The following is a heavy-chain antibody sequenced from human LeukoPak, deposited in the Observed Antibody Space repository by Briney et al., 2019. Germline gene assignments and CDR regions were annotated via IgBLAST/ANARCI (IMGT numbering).Heavy chain of an antibody. J-gene: IGHJ6*02. Sequence: GRSLRLSCAASGFTFDDYAMHWVRQAPGKGLEWVSGISWNSGSIGYADPVKGRFTISRDNAKNSLYLQMNSLRAEDTALYYCAKDINRRTSAARYYYYYGMDVWGQGTTVTVSS. D-gene: IGHD1-14*01. CDR3: AKDINRRTSAARYYYYYGMDV. CDR1: GFTFDDYA. V-gene: IGHV3-9*01. CDR2: ISWNSGSI.